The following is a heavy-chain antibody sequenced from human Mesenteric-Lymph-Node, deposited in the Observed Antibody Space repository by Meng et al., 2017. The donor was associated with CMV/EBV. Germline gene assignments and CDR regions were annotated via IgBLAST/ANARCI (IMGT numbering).Heavy chain of an antibody. J-gene: IGHJ6*02. CDR2: ISSSDNTI. V-gene: IGHV3-48*03. CDR1: GFAFSGHE. D-gene: IGHD6-6*01. CDR3: ARDCEYSSSLGAKRRGGMDV. Sequence: GGSLRLSCAASGFAFSGHEMNWVRQAPGKGLEWLSYISSSDNTIYYADSVKGRFTISRDNAKNSLYLQMNSLRAEDTAVYYCARDCEYSSSLGAKRRGGMDVWGQGT.